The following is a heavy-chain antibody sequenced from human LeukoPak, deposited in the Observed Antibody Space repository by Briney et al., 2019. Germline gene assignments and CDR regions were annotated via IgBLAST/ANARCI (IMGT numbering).Heavy chain of an antibody. CDR3: ARDLMLSYYDIFGWFDP. Sequence: PGGSLRLSCAASGFTFSSYAMHWVRQAPGKGLEWVAVISYDGSNKYYADSVKGRFTISRDNSKNTLYLQMNSLRAEDTAVYYCARDLMLSYYDIFGWFDPWGQGTLVTVSS. V-gene: IGHV3-30*04. CDR1: GFTFSSYA. CDR2: ISYDGSNK. J-gene: IGHJ5*02. D-gene: IGHD3-9*01.